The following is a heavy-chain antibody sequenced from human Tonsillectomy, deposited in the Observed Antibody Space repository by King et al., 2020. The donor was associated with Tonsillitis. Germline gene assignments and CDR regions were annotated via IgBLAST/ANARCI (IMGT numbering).Heavy chain of an antibody. CDR3: ARGAYYYDSSGYSFDY. Sequence: VQLVESGGGLVQPGGSLRLSCAASGFTFSSYSMNWVRQAPGKGLEWVSYISSSSSTIYYADSVKGRFTISRDNAKNSLYLQMNSLRDEDTALYYCARGAYYYDSSGYSFDYWGQGTLVTVSS. CDR2: ISSSSSTI. CDR1: GFTFSSYS. D-gene: IGHD3-22*01. J-gene: IGHJ4*02. V-gene: IGHV3-48*02.